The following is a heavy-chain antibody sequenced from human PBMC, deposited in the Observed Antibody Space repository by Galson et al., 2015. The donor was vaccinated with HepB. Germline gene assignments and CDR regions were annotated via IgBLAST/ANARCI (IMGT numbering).Heavy chain of an antibody. CDR2: IYPGDSET. Sequence: QSGAEVKQPGESLKISCRGSGSSFANYWIGWVRQIPGKGLEWMGIIYPGDSETRYTASSQGQVTISADKSITTAYLQCSTLQASDTAMYYCARHASYGAGSYYNWFDPWGQGTLVTVSS. J-gene: IGHJ5*02. CDR1: GSSFANYW. V-gene: IGHV5-51*01. D-gene: IGHD3-10*01. CDR3: ARHASYGAGSYYNWFDP.